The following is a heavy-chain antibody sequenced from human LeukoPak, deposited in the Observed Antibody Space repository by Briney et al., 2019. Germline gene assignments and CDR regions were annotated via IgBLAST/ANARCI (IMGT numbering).Heavy chain of an antibody. Sequence: GGSLRLSCAASGLTFSKYWMSWVRQAPGKGLEWVANIKEDGSEKYYVDSVKGRFTISRDNAKNSLYLQMNSLRAEDTAVYYCARDSLWFGELLPYDYWGQGTLVTVSS. D-gene: IGHD3-10*01. CDR2: IKEDGSEK. CDR3: ARDSLWFGELLPYDY. V-gene: IGHV3-7*01. J-gene: IGHJ4*02. CDR1: GLTFSKYW.